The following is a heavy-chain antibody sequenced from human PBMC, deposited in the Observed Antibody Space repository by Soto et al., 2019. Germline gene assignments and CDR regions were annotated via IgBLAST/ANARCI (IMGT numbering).Heavy chain of an antibody. CDR2: IYYSGST. D-gene: IGHD3-10*01. J-gene: IGHJ6*02. CDR1: GGSISSSSYY. Sequence: PSETLSLTCTVSGGSISSSSYYWGWIRQPPGKGLEWIGSIYYSGSTYYNPSLKSRVTISVDTSKNQFSLKLSSVTAADTAVYYCARLSGAAAHYYYYGMDVWGQGTTVTVSS. CDR3: ARLSGAAAHYYYYGMDV. V-gene: IGHV4-39*01.